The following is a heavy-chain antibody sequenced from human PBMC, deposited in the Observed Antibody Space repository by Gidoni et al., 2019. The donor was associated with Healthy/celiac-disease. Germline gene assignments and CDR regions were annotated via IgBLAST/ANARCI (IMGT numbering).Heavy chain of an antibody. CDR3: AKDSGTTVTTEGAFDI. Sequence: HWVRQAPGKGLEWVSGISWNSGSIGYADSVKGRFTISRDNAKNYLYLQMNSLRAEDTALYYCAKDSGTTVTTEGAFDIWGQGTMVTVSS. CDR2: ISWNSGSI. J-gene: IGHJ3*02. D-gene: IGHD4-17*01. V-gene: IGHV3-9*01.